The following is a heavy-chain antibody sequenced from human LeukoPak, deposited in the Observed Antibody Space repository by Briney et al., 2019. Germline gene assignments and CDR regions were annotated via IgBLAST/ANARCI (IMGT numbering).Heavy chain of an antibody. CDR3: AKDRRAYCGGDCYSLLGLSLDY. V-gene: IGHV3-23*01. CDR1: GFTFSSYA. J-gene: IGHJ4*02. D-gene: IGHD2-21*02. CDR2: IGGSGVTT. Sequence: GGSLRLSCAASGFTFSSYAMSWVRQAPGKGLEWVSSIGGSGVTTLYADSVKGRLTISRGNSKNTLYLQMNSLRAEDTAVYYCAKDRRAYCGGDCYSLLGLSLDYWGQGTLVTVSS.